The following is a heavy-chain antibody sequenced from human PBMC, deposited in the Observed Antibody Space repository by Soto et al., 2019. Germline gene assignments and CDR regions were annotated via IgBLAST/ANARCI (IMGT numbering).Heavy chain of an antibody. CDR3: ARLAAAGYAFDI. J-gene: IGHJ3*02. CDR1: GGSISSGDYY. Sequence: SETLSLTCTVSGGSISSGDYYWSWIRQPPGKGLEWIGYIYYSGSTYYNPSLKSRVTISVDTSKNQFSLKLSSVTAADTAVYYCARLAAAGYAFDIWGQGTMVPVSS. V-gene: IGHV4-30-4*01. D-gene: IGHD6-13*01. CDR2: IYYSGST.